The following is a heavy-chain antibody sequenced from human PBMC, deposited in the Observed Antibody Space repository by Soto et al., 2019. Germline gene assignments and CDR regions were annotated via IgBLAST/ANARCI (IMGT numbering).Heavy chain of an antibody. CDR2: IRSKANSYAT. Sequence: GGSLRLSCAASGFTFSGSAMHWVRQASGKGLEWVGRIRSKANSYATAYAASVKGRFTISRDDSKNTAYLQMNSLKTEDTAVYYCTCSGSIPYFDYWGQGTLVTVSS. CDR1: GFTFSGSA. V-gene: IGHV3-73*01. J-gene: IGHJ4*02. CDR3: TCSGSIPYFDY. D-gene: IGHD3-10*02.